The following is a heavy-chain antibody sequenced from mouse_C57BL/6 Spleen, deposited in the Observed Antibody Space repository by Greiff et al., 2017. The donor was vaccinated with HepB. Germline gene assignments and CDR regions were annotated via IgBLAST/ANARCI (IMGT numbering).Heavy chain of an antibody. CDR1: GYSITSGYY. CDR3: AREVYYFDY. J-gene: IGHJ2*01. CDR2: ISYDGSN. V-gene: IGHV3-6*01. Sequence: EVKLQESGPGLVKPSQSLSLTCSVTGYSITSGYYWNWIRQFPGNNLEWMGYISYDGSNNYNPSLKNRISITRDTSKNQFFLKLNSVTTEDTATYYCAREVYYFDYWGQGTTLTVSS.